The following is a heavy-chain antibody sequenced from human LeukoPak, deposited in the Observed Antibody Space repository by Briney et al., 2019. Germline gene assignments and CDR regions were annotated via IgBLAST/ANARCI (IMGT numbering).Heavy chain of an antibody. D-gene: IGHD1-26*01. CDR3: ARASGGSYLYYFDY. Sequence: GGSLRLSCAASGFIFDDFGMNWVRQVPGKGLEWVSGINWNGGSTGYADSVKGRFTISRGNAKNALYLQMNSLRAEDTALYYCARASGGSYLYYFDYWGQGTLVTVSS. CDR1: GFIFDDFG. CDR2: INWNGGST. V-gene: IGHV3-20*04. J-gene: IGHJ4*02.